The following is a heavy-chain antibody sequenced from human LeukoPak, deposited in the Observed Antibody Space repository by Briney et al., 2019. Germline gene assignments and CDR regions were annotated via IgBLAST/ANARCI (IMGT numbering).Heavy chain of an antibody. Sequence: QPGGSLRLSCTVSGFTVSSNSMSWVGQAPGKGLEWVSFIYSDNTHYSDSVKGRFTISRDNSKNTLYLQMNSLRAEDTAVYYCAKDIGFSGYYYFDYWGQGTLVTVSS. CDR2: IYSDNT. D-gene: IGHD3-3*02. V-gene: IGHV3-53*01. J-gene: IGHJ4*02. CDR3: AKDIGFSGYYYFDY. CDR1: GFTVSSNS.